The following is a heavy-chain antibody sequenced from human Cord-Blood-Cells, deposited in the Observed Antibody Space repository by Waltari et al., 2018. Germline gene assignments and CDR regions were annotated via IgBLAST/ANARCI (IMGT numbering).Heavy chain of an antibody. Sequence: QLQLQESGPGLVKPSETLSLTCTVSGGSISSSSYYWGWIRQPPGKGLEWIGSIYYSGSTYYNPSLKSRGTISVDTSKNQFSLKLSSVTAADTAVYYCARLRAAVAGDAFDIWGQGTMVTVSS. CDR1: GGSISSSSYY. D-gene: IGHD6-19*01. CDR2: IYYSGST. V-gene: IGHV4-39*07. CDR3: ARLRAAVAGDAFDI. J-gene: IGHJ3*02.